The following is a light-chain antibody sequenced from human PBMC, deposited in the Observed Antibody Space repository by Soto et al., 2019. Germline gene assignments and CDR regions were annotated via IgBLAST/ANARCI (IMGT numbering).Light chain of an antibody. CDR1: QDISTW. CDR3: QQDNCFPYS. V-gene: IGKV1-12*01. J-gene: IGKJ2*01. Sequence: DIQMTQSQSLVSASVGDRVTITCRASQDISTWLAWYQQKPGRAPNLLICTASSLHSGVPSRFSGSGSGTDFTLTVCSLQPEDCATYYCQQDNCFPYSFGQGTKLEIK. CDR2: TAS.